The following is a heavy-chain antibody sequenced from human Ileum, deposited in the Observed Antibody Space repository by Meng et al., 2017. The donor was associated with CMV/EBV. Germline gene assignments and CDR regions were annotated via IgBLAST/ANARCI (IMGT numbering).Heavy chain of an antibody. V-gene: IGHV3-74*01. J-gene: IGHJ5*02. CDR1: GFVFSSYW. Sequence: LSCAASGFVFSSYWMHWVRQAPGKGLVWVERINSDGSSTNYADSVKGRFTISRDNAKNTLYLQMNSLRAEDSAAYYCTRRKVGFDPWGQGTLVTVSS. CDR2: INSDGSST. CDR3: TRRKVGFDP.